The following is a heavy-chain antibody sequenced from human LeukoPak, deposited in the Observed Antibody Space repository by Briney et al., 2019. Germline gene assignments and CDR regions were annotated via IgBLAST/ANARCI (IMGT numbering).Heavy chain of an antibody. CDR1: GGTFSSYA. Sequence: SVKVSCKASGGTFSSYAISWVRQAPGQGLEWMGGIIPIFGTANYAQKFQGRVTITADESTSTAYMELSSLRSEDTAVYYCARVRRGGTNWFDPWGQGTLVTVSS. CDR2: IIPIFGTA. V-gene: IGHV1-69*13. D-gene: IGHD3-16*01. J-gene: IGHJ5*02. CDR3: ARVRRGGTNWFDP.